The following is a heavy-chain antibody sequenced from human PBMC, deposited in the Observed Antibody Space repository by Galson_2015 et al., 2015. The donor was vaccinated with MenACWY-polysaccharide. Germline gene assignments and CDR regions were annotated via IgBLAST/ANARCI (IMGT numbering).Heavy chain of an antibody. Sequence: LSLTCTVSGGSVYSVTAHWSWLRQPPGKGLEWIGYMSYNGRANYNPSLRSRVTISLDTSNNQFSLRLSSVTAADTAMYYCAREPTYSGSFGWFDPWGQGTLVTVSS. CDR2: MSYNGRA. J-gene: IGHJ5*02. V-gene: IGHV4-61*01. D-gene: IGHD1-26*01. CDR1: GGSVYSVTAH. CDR3: AREPTYSGSFGWFDP.